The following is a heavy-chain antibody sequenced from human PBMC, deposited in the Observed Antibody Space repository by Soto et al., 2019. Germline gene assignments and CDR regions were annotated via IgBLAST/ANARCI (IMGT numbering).Heavy chain of an antibody. J-gene: IGHJ4*02. CDR1: GFTFSNAW. CDR2: IKSKTDGGTT. CDR3: TTDSGGRIVVVTPSS. Sequence: GGSLRLSCAASGFTFSNAWMSWVRQAPGKGLEWVGRIKSKTDGGTTDYAAPVKGRFTISRDDSKNTLYPQMNSLKTEDTAVYYCTTDSGGRIVVVTPSSWGQGTLVTVSS. D-gene: IGHD3-22*01. V-gene: IGHV3-15*01.